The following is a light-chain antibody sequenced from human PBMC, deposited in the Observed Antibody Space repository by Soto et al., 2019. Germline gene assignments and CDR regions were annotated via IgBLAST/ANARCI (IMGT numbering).Light chain of an antibody. V-gene: IGKV3-15*01. CDR1: QRVSSD. Sequence: EIVLTQSPDTLSLSPGERATLSCRASQRVSSDSLAWYQQQPGQAPRLLIYGASTRATGFPARFSGSGSGTEFTLTISTLQSEDFAVYYCQQYRNWPLTFGGGTKVDIK. CDR3: QQYRNWPLT. J-gene: IGKJ4*01. CDR2: GAS.